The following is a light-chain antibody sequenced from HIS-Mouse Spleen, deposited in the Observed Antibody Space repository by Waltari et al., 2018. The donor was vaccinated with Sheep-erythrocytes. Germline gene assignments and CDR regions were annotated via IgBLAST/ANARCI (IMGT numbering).Light chain of an antibody. Sequence: QSALTQPRAVSGTPGQSITISCTGTSSDVGCYNHVSWYQQHPDKAPKLMLYDVSKRPSGVPDRFSGSKSGNTASLTISGLQAEDEADYYCCSYAGSYNHVFATGTKVTVL. J-gene: IGLJ1*01. V-gene: IGLV2-11*01. CDR1: SSDVGCYNH. CDR3: CSYAGSYNHV. CDR2: DVS.